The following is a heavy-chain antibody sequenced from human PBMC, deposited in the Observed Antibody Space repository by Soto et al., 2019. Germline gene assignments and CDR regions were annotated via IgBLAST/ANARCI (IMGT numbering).Heavy chain of an antibody. V-gene: IGHV1-18*01. CDR1: GYTLTPYG. J-gene: IGHJ6*02. CDR3: ARDLAWVCARCAGADNETDIQLSG. Sequence: GFSVQVSCKDSGYTLTPYGGSWVRQAPGQGLEWMGWINSYTVNTRSAKTFQGRITLTPDTSTSTAYMELRGLASDDSAVYFCARDLAWVCARCAGADNETDIQLSGWGQGTTVTVYS. CDR2: INSYTVNT. D-gene: IGHD2-21*02.